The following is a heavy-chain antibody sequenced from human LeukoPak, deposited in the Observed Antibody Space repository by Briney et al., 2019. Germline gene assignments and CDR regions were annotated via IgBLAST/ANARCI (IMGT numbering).Heavy chain of an antibody. CDR3: ARGRYYYDSSGYHKPFDY. Sequence: SETLSLTCTVSGGSISSSSYYWGWIRQPPGTGLEWIGSIYYSGGTYYNPSLKSRVTISVDTSKNQFSLKLSSVTAADTAVYYCARGRYYYDSSGYHKPFDYWGQGTLVTVSS. J-gene: IGHJ4*02. CDR2: IYYSGGT. D-gene: IGHD3-22*01. V-gene: IGHV4-39*07. CDR1: GGSISSSSYY.